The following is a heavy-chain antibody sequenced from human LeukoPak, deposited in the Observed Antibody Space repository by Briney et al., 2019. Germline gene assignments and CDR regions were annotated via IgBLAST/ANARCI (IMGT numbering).Heavy chain of an antibody. CDR2: IYYSGST. J-gene: IGHJ4*02. D-gene: IGHD4-17*01. V-gene: IGHV4-59*08. Sequence: SETLSLTCTVSGGSISSYYWSWIRQPPGKGLEWIGYIYYSGSTNYNPSLKSRVTISVDTSKNQFSLKLSSVTAADTAVYYCARQEYGDFDYWGQGTLVAVSS. CDR3: ARQEYGDFDY. CDR1: GGSISSYY.